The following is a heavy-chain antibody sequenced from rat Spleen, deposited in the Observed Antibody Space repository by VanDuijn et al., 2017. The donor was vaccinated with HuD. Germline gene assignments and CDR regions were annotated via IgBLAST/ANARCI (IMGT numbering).Heavy chain of an antibody. J-gene: IGHJ2*01. D-gene: IGHD4-3*01. CDR2: ITSGGSNT. V-gene: IGHV5-25*01. CDR3: ARHEGNSGYYFDY. CDR1: GFTFSSFA. Sequence: EVQLVESGGGLVQPGRSLKLSCAASGFTFSSFAMAWVRQAPKKGLEWVATITSGGSNTYYPDSVKGRFTISRDNAKSTLYLQMDSLRSEDTATYYCARHEGNSGYYFDYWGQGVMVTVSS.